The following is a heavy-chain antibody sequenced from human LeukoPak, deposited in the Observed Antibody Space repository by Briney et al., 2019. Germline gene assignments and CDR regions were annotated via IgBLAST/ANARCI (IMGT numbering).Heavy chain of an antibody. D-gene: IGHD3-10*01. CDR1: GFTFDDYG. CDR2: INHSGST. V-gene: IGHV4-34*01. J-gene: IGHJ4*02. Sequence: PGGSLRLSCAASGFTFDDYGLSWVRQPPGKGLEWIGEINHSGSTNYNPSLKSRVTISVDTSKNQFSLKLSSVTAADTAVYYCARYRTYYYGSSRIDYWGQGTLVTVSS. CDR3: ARYRTYYYGSSRIDY.